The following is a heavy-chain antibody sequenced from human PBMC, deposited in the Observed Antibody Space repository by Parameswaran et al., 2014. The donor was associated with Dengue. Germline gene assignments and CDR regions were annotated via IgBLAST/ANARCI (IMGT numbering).Heavy chain of an antibody. V-gene: IGHV4-39*07. J-gene: IGHJ6*03. Sequence: SETLSLTCTVSGGSISSSSYYWGWIRQPPGKGLEWIGEINHSGSTNYNPSLKSRVTISVDTSKNQFSLKLSSVTAADTAVYYCARGNAMVTLYYYYYMDVWGKGTTVTVSS. CDR1: GGSISSSSYY. D-gene: IGHD5-18*01. CDR2: INHSGST. CDR3: ARGNAMVTLYYYYYMDV.